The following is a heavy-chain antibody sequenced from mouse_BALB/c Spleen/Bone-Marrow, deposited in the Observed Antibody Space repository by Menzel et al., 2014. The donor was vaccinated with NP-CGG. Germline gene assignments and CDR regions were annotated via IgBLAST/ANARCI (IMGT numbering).Heavy chain of an antibody. CDR1: GYTFTSYD. V-gene: IGHV1-85*01. D-gene: IGHD2-14*01. CDR3: ARNYRYAWFAY. CDR2: IFPGDGGT. J-gene: IGHJ3*01. Sequence: QVQLQQPGAELVKPGASVKLSCKASGYTFTSYDINWVRQRPEQGLEWIGWIFPGDGGTKCNEKFKGKATLTTDKSSSTAYTQLNRLTFEDSAVYFCARNYRYAWFAYWGQGTLVTVSA.